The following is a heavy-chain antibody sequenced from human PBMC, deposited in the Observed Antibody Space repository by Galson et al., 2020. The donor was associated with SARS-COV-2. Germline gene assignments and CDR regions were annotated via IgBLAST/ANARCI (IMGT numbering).Heavy chain of an antibody. CDR1: GFTFSSYE. V-gene: IGHV3-48*03. J-gene: IGHJ6*02. D-gene: IGHD3-22*01. CDR2: ISSSGSTI. CDR3: ASLFGAKYYYDSSGYYGSYYGMDV. Sequence: GESLKISCAASGFTFSSYEMNWVRLAPGKGLEWVSYISSSGSTIYYADSVKGRFTISRDNAKNSLYLQMNSLRAEDTAVYYCASLFGAKYYYDSSGYYGSYYGMDVWGQGTTVTVSS.